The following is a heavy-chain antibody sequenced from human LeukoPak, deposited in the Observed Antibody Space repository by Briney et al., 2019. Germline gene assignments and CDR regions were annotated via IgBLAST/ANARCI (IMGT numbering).Heavy chain of an antibody. CDR1: GFTFGSYE. D-gene: IGHD3-10*01. J-gene: IGHJ6*02. V-gene: IGHV3-48*03. CDR3: AKVPYSDYGAGRPPFMDV. CDR2: ISSSGSTI. Sequence: GGSLRLSCAASGFTFGSYEMNWVRQAPGKGLEWVSYISSSGSTIYYADSVKGRFTISRDNSKNTLYLQMNSLRDEDTAVYYCAKVPYSDYGAGRPPFMDVWGRGTTVAISS.